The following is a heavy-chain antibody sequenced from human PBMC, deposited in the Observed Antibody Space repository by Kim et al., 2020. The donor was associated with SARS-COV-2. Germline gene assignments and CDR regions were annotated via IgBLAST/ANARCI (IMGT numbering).Heavy chain of an antibody. Sequence: SETLSLTCTVSGGSVSSGSYYWSWIRQPPGKGLEWIGYIYYSGSTNYNPSLKSRVTISVDTSKNQFSLKLSSVTAADTAVYYCARTTYYYDSSGYYHFD. CDR1: GGSVSSGSYY. CDR3: ARTTYYYDSSGYYHFD. CDR2: IYYSGST. D-gene: IGHD3-22*01. J-gene: IGHJ4*01. V-gene: IGHV4-61*01.